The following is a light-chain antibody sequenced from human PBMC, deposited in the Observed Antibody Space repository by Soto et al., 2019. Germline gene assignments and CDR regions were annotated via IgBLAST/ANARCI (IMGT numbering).Light chain of an antibody. J-gene: IGKJ1*01. CDR2: DAS. V-gene: IGKV1-33*01. CDR3: HQYYNLPWT. CDR1: HDISNS. Sequence: DIQMTQSPSSLSASVGDRVTITCQASHDISNSLNWYQQKPGKAPKLLIYDASNLETGVPSRFSGSGSGTDFTFTISSLQPEDIATYYCHQYYNLPWTFGQGTQVDNK.